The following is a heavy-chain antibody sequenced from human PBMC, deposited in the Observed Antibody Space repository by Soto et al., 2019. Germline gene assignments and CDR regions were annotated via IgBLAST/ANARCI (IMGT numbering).Heavy chain of an antibody. J-gene: IGHJ6*02. V-gene: IGHV3-11*05. CDR3: ARDCGLWFGEELCGMDV. Sequence: GGSLRLSCAASGFTFSDYYMSWIRQAPGKGLEWVSYISSSSSYTNYADSVKGRFTISRDNAKNSLYLQMNSLRAEDTAVYYCARDCGLWFGEELCGMDVWGQGTTVTVSS. CDR2: ISSSSSYT. CDR1: GFTFSDYY. D-gene: IGHD3-10*01.